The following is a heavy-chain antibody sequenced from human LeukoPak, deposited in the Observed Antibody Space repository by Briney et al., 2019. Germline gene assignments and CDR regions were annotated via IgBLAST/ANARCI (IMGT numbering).Heavy chain of an antibody. CDR1: GFTFSSYA. Sequence: GGSLRLSCAASGFTFSSYAMSWVRQAPGKGLEWVSAISGSGGSTYYADSVKGRFTISRDNSKNTLYLQMNSLRAEDTAVYYCAKYYYYGSGSYYFDYWGQGTLVTVSS. D-gene: IGHD3-10*01. CDR3: AKYYYYGSGSYYFDY. CDR2: ISGSGGST. J-gene: IGHJ4*02. V-gene: IGHV3-23*01.